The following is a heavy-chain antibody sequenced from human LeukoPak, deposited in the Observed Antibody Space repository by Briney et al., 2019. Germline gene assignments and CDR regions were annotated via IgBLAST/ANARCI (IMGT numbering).Heavy chain of an antibody. CDR2: IGGDGVA. CDR1: GFTFTNHP. J-gene: IGHJ6*02. CDR3: AREDIVVVPAAPQLPGMDV. V-gene: IGHV3-69-1*01. Sequence: GGSLRLSCAASGFTFTNHPMNWVRQAPGKGLEWVSYIGGDGVAFYADSVKGRFTMSKDDARKSLYLQMSSLRVEDTALYYCAREDIVVVPAAPQLPGMDVWGQGTTVTVSS. D-gene: IGHD2-2*01.